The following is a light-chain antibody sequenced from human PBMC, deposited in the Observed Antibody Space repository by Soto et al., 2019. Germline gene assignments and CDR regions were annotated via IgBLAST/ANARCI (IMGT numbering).Light chain of an antibody. J-gene: IGKJ5*01. Sequence: DSQMTQSPSSLSASVGDRVTITCRASQGISDALAWYQQRPGKVPKLLMYAASTLQSGVPSRFSGSESGTEFTLTISSLQSEDFAVYYCHHYHNWPMTFGQGTRLEIK. CDR2: AAS. CDR3: HHYHNWPMT. V-gene: IGKV1-27*01. CDR1: QGISDA.